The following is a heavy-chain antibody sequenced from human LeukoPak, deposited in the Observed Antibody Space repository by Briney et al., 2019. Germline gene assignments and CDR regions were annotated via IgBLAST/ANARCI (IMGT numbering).Heavy chain of an antibody. CDR2: ISAYNGNT. CDR3: ARGVKPGYCSGGSCHDFDY. D-gene: IGHD2-15*01. CDR1: GYTFTRYG. Sequence: ASVKVSCKASGYTFTRYGISWVRQAPGQGLEWMGWISAYNGNTNYAQKLQGRVTMTTDTSTSTAYMELRSLRSDDTAVYYCARGVKPGYCSGGSCHDFDYWGQGTLVTVSS. J-gene: IGHJ4*02. V-gene: IGHV1-18*01.